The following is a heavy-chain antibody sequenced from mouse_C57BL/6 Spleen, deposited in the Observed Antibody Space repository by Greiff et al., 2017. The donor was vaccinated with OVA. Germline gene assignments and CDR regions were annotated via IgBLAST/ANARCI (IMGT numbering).Heavy chain of an antibody. CDR3: ARGIYYDYDED. J-gene: IGHJ2*01. D-gene: IGHD2-4*01. V-gene: IGHV3-6*01. CDR2: ISYDGSN. Sequence: DVKLQESGPGLVKPSQSLSLTCSVTGYSITSSYYWNWIRQFPGNKLEWMGYISYDGSNNYNPSLKNRISITRDTSKNQFFLKLNSVTTEDTATYYCARGIYYDYDEDWGQGTTLTVSS. CDR1: GYSITSSYY.